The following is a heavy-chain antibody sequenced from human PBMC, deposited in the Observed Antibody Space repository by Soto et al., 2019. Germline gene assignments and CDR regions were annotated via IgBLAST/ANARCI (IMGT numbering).Heavy chain of an antibody. J-gene: IGHJ6*02. CDR1: GGSFSGYY. V-gene: IGHV4-34*01. Sequence: SETLSLTCAVYGGSFSGYYWSWIRQPPGKGLEWIGEINHSGSTNYNPSLKSRVTISVDTSKNQFSLKLSSVTAADTAVYYCARVKGSVGTVTYYYYGMDVWGQGTTVTVSS. CDR2: INHSGST. D-gene: IGHD4-4*01. CDR3: ARVKGSVGTVTYYYYGMDV.